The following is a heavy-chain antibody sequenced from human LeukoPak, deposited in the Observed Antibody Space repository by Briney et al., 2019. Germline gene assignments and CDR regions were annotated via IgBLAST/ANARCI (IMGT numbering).Heavy chain of an antibody. CDR3: ARAGSTSCYSSADY. D-gene: IGHD2-2*01. CDR1: GFTFSSYA. J-gene: IGHJ4*02. CDR2: ISYDGSNK. Sequence: GGSLRLSCAASGFTFSSYAMHWVRQAPGKGLEWVAVISYDGSNKYYADSVRGRFTISRGNSKNTLYLQMNSLRAEYTAVYYCARAGSTSCYSSADYWGKGTMVTVSS. V-gene: IGHV3-30*04.